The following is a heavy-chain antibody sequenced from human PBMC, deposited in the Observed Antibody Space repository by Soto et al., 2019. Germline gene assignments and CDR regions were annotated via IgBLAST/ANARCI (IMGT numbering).Heavy chain of an antibody. D-gene: IGHD6-19*01. Sequence: QVQLVQSGAEVKKPGASVKVSCKASGYTFTSYAMPWVRQAPGQRLEWMAWINAGNGNTKYSQKFKGRVTITRDTSASTAYMELSSLRADDTAVYYCAGVSGWYYFDYWGQGTLVTVSS. J-gene: IGHJ4*02. CDR1: GYTFTSYA. V-gene: IGHV1-3*01. CDR3: AGVSGWYYFDY. CDR2: INAGNGNT.